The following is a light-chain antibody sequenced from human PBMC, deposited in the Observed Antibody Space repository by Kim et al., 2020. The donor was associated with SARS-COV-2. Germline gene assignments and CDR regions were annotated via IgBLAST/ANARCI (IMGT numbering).Light chain of an antibody. J-gene: IGLJ2*01. CDR1: NSAVGGYNS. Sequence: GPSLTLSCSATNSAVGGYNSVSWYQQHPGKAPHLMIYNVSHRPSGVSIRFSGSKSGNTASLTISGLQAEDEADYYCSSYTSSSTLVFGGGTQLTVL. CDR2: NVS. CDR3: SSYTSSSTLV. V-gene: IGLV2-14*03.